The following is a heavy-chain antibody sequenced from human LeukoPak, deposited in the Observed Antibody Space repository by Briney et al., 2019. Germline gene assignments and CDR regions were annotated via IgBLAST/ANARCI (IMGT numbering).Heavy chain of an antibody. V-gene: IGHV3-21*01. D-gene: IGHD6-6*01. Sequence: AGGSLRLSCAASGFTFSSYSVNWVRQAPGKGLEWVSSISSSSSYIYYADSVKGRFTTSRDNAKNSLYLQMNSLRAEDTAVYYCARAALVYSSSSADYMDVWGKGTTVTVSS. CDR2: ISSSSSYI. CDR1: GFTFSSYS. CDR3: ARAALVYSSSSADYMDV. J-gene: IGHJ6*03.